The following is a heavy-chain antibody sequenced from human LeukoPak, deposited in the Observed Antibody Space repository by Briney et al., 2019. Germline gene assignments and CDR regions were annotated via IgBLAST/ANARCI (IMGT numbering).Heavy chain of an antibody. V-gene: IGHV1-46*01. Sequence: ASVRVSCKASGYTFTSYYMHWVRQAPGQGLEWMGIINPSGGSTSYAQKFQGRVTMTRDMSTSTVYMELSSLRSEDTAVYYCARAGITGTTLEVWFDPWGQGTLVTVSS. J-gene: IGHJ5*02. CDR2: INPSGGST. CDR3: ARAGITGTTLEVWFDP. CDR1: GYTFTSYY. D-gene: IGHD1-7*01.